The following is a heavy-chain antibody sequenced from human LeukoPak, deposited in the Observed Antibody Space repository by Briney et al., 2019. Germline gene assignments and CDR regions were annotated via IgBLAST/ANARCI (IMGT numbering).Heavy chain of an antibody. V-gene: IGHV4-34*01. CDR1: GFTFSSSA. J-gene: IGHJ4*02. D-gene: IGHD6-6*01. CDR3: ARAYTSSSYFDY. Sequence: LRLSCAASGFTFSSSAMSWIRQPPGKGLEWIGEINHSGSANYNPYLKSRVTISVDTSKSQFSLKLSSVTAADTAVYYCARAYTSSSYFDYWGQGTLVTVSS. CDR2: INHSGSA.